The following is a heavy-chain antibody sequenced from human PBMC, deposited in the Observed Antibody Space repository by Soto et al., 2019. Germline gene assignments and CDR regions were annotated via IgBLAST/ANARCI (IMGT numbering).Heavy chain of an antibody. Sequence: ASVKVSCKVSGYTLTELSMHCVRQAPGKGLEWMGGFDPEDGETIYAQKFQGRVTMTEDTSTDTAYMELSSLRSEDTAVYYCATAPSGSTGHFDYWGQGTLVTVSS. CDR2: FDPEDGET. D-gene: IGHD1-26*01. CDR3: ATAPSGSTGHFDY. J-gene: IGHJ4*02. CDR1: GYTLTELS. V-gene: IGHV1-24*01.